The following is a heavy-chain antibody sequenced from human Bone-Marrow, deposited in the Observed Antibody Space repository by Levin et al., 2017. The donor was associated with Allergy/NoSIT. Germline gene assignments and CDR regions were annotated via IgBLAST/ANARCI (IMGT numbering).Heavy chain of an antibody. Sequence: SETLSLTCTVSGASISSFYWTWIRQPPGKGLEWIGFIYYSGSTNSNPSLKSRVTISLDTSKNQFSLKLSSVTAADTAVYYCARDSDYGDYEGLGTFDSWGQGTIITVSS. J-gene: IGHJ3*02. CDR2: IYYSGST. D-gene: IGHD4-17*01. CDR3: ARDSDYGDYEGLGTFDS. CDR1: GASISSFY. V-gene: IGHV4-59*01.